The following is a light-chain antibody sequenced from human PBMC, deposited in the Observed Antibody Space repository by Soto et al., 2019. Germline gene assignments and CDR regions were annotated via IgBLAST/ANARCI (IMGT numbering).Light chain of an antibody. CDR3: CSYAGTTTWV. CDR2: EVT. CDR1: SSDVGSHNF. Sequence: QSALTQPASVSGSPGQSITIPCTGTSSDVGSHNFVSWYQQRPGKAPKLMIFEVTKRPSGVSSRFSASKSGNTASLTISGVQAEDEADYYCCSYAGTTTWVFGGGTKVNVL. J-gene: IGLJ3*02. V-gene: IGLV2-23*02.